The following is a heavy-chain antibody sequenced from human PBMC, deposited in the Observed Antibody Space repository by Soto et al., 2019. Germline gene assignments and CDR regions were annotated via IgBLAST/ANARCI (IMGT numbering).Heavy chain of an antibody. V-gene: IGHV3-33*01. CDR1: GFTFSRHG. Sequence: QVQLVESGGGVVQPGTSLRLSCAASGFTFSRHGMHWVRQTPGKGLELLAVKLNDASGQWYADSVKGRFTISRDNFENTLYLQMNGLRLEDTAMFYCARDDDYPDNGFDYWGQGTLVTVSS. D-gene: IGHD4-17*01. J-gene: IGHJ4*02. CDR3: ARDDDYPDNGFDY. CDR2: KLNDASGQ.